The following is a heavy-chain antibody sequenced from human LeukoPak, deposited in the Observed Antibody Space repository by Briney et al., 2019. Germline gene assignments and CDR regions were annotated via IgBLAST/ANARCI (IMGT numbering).Heavy chain of an antibody. V-gene: IGHV3-23*01. J-gene: IGHJ4*02. D-gene: IGHD3-22*01. CDR2: ISDSGGST. Sequence: GGSLRLACAVSGITLSNYGMSWVRQAPGKGLEWVAGISDSGGSTNYADSMKGRFTISRDNPKNTLYLQMNSLRAEDTAVYFCAKRGVVIRVILVGFHKEAYYFDSWGQGALVTVSS. CDR1: GITLSNYG. CDR3: AKRGVVIRVILVGFHKEAYYFDS.